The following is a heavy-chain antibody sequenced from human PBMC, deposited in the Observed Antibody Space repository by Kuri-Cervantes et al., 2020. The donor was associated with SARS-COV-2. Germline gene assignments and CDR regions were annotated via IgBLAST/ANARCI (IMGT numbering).Heavy chain of an antibody. CDR2: IYRSGST. CDR3: ARYRAFGAWADAFDI. CDR1: GESFSGYY. J-gene: IGHJ3*02. V-gene: IGHV4-34*01. D-gene: IGHD3-10*01. Sequence: GSLRLSCAVYGESFSGYYWSWIRQPPGKGLEWIGYIYRSGSTYYNPSLKSRVTISIDRSKNQFSLNLSSVTAADTAVYYCARYRAFGAWADAFDIWGQGTMVTVSS.